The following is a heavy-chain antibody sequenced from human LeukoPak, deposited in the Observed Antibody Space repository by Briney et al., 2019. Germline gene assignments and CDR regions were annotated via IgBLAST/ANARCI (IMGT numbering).Heavy chain of an antibody. D-gene: IGHD3-9*01. CDR2: INPNSGGT. J-gene: IGHJ5*02. CDR1: GYTFTGYY. V-gene: IGHV1-2*02. CDR3: ARAYDILTGYYKPPTNWFDP. Sequence: ASVKVSCKASGYTFTGYYMHWVRQAPGQGLEWMGWINPNSGGTNYAQKFQGRVTMTRDTSISTAYMELSRLRSDDTAVYYCARAYDILTGYYKPPTNWFDPWGQGTLVTVSS.